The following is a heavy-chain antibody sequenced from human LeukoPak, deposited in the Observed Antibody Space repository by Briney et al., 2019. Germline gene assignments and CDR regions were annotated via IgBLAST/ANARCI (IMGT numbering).Heavy chain of an antibody. J-gene: IGHJ4*02. V-gene: IGHV4-61*01. CDR1: GGSISSSSYY. CDR2: IYYSGST. CDR3: ARDPTTGTTRGPAFDY. Sequence: RPSETLSLTCTVSGGSISSSSYYWGWIRQPPGKGLEWIGYIYYSGSTNYNPSLKSRVTISVDTSKNQFSLKLSSVTAADTAVYYCARDPTTGTTRGPAFDYWGQGTLVTVSS. D-gene: IGHD1-1*01.